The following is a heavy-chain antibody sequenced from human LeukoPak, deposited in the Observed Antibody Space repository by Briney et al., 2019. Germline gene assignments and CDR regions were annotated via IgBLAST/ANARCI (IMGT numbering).Heavy chain of an antibody. CDR1: GGFFSGYY. CDR3: ARKYKIQRLNWFDP. D-gene: IGHD5-18*01. V-gene: IGHV4-34*01. J-gene: IGHJ5*02. Sequence: PSETLSLTCAVCGGFFSGYYWSWIRHPPGKGLGWVGEINHSGSTNYNPSLKRRVTISVDTSKNQFSLKLSSVTAADTAVYYCARKYKIQRLNWFDPWGQGTLVTVSS. CDR2: INHSGST.